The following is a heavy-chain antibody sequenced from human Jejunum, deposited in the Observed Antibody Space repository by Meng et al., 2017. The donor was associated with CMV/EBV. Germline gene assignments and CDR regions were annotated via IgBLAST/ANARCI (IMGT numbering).Heavy chain of an antibody. V-gene: IGHV3-23*01. CDR2: IGDSGGST. D-gene: IGHD3-16*01. Sequence: EVQLMESGGGFVQPEGFLRLSCTASGFTFSSQTMSWVRQAPGKGLEWVSNIGDSGGSTNYADSVKGRFTISRDNSKNILYLQMNRLRAEDTAVYYCVNRGWLESWGQGTLVTVSS. CDR1: GFTFSSQT. J-gene: IGHJ5*01. CDR3: VNRGWLES.